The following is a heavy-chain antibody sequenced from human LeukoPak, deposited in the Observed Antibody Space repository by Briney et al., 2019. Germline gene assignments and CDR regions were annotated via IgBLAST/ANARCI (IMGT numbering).Heavy chain of an antibody. CDR1: GGTFSSYA. CDR2: IIPIFGTA. Sequence: ASVKVSCKASGGTFSSYAISWVRQAPGQGLEWMGGIIPIFGTANYAQKFQGRVTITADESTSTAYMELSSLRSEDTAVYYCARDEEPFGSSGWDGAFDIWGQGTMVTVSS. J-gene: IGHJ3*02. V-gene: IGHV1-69*13. D-gene: IGHD3-10*01. CDR3: ARDEEPFGSSGWDGAFDI.